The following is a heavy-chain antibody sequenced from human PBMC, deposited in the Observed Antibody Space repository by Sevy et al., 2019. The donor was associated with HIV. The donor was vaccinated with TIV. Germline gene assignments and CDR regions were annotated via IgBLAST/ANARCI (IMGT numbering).Heavy chain of an antibody. J-gene: IGHJ4*02. V-gene: IGHV1-18*01. Sequence: ASVKVSCKASGYTFTSYGISWMRQAPGQGLEWMGRISTFKVNTNNAQKFQGRVIMTTDTSTSTAYMELRSLRADDTAVYYCARDDCSSLSCHGSLLYWGQGTLVTVSS. D-gene: IGHD2-2*01. CDR2: ISTFKVNT. CDR1: GYTFTSYG. CDR3: ARDDCSSLSCHGSLLY.